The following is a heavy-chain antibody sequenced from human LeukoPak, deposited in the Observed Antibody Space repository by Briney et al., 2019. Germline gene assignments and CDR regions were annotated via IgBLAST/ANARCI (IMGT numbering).Heavy chain of an antibody. CDR3: ARASLRWTPEDLFDY. J-gene: IGHJ4*02. V-gene: IGHV3-7*01. Sequence: GGSLRLSCAASGFTFSSYWMSWVRQAPGKGLEWVANIKQDGSEKYYVDSVKGRFTISRDNAKNSLYLQMNSLRAEDAAVYYCARASLRWTPEDLFDYWGQGTLVTVSS. D-gene: IGHD4-23*01. CDR2: IKQDGSEK. CDR1: GFTFSSYW.